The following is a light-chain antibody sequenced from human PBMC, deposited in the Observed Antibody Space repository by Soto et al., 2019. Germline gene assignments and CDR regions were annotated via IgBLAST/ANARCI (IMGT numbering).Light chain of an antibody. CDR1: QTISSW. CDR3: QHYNSYSAA. CDR2: KAS. Sequence: DIQMTQSPSTLSGSVGDRVTSTCRASQTISSWLAWYQQKPGKAPKLLISKASTLKSGVPSRFSGSGSGTEFTLTISSLQPDDFATYYCQHYNSYSAAFGQGTTGDI. V-gene: IGKV1-5*03. J-gene: IGKJ1*01.